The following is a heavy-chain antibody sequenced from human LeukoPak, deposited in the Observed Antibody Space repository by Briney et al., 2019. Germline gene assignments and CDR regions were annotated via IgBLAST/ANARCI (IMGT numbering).Heavy chain of an antibody. J-gene: IGHJ4*02. CDR1: GFTVSSNY. D-gene: IGHD2-15*01. Sequence: GGSLRLSCAASGFTVSSNYMSWVRQAPGKGLEWVSVIYSGGSTYYADSVKGRFTISRDNAKNSLYLQMNSLRAEDTAVYYCARDRHYCSGGSCCSGHDYWGQGTLVTVSS. V-gene: IGHV3-66*01. CDR2: IYSGGST. CDR3: ARDRHYCSGGSCCSGHDY.